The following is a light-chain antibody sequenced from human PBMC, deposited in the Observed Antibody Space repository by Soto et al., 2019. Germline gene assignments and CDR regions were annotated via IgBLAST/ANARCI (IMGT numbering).Light chain of an antibody. J-gene: IGKJ2*01. CDR1: QSVSSSY. CDR3: QQYGSSPYT. V-gene: IGKV3-20*01. Sequence: EIVLTQSPGTLSLSPGERATLSCRASQSVSSSYLAWYQQKPGQAPRLLIYGASSRATGIPDRFSGSGSGTDLTPTISRLEAEDIAVYYCQQYGSSPYTFARGTVLEIK. CDR2: GAS.